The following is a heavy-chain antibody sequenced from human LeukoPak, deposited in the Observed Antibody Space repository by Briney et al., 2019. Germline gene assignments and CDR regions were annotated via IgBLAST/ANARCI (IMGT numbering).Heavy chain of an antibody. V-gene: IGHV4-59*01. CDR2: IYYSGST. CDR3: ARAPASSFWFDP. CDR1: GGSLSSYY. D-gene: IGHD2-2*01. J-gene: IGHJ5*02. Sequence: PSETLSLTCTVSGGSLSSYYWSWIRQPPGKGLEWIGYIYYSGSTNYNPSLKSRVTISVDTSKNQFSLKLSSVTAADTAVYYCARAPASSFWFDPWGQGTLVTVSS.